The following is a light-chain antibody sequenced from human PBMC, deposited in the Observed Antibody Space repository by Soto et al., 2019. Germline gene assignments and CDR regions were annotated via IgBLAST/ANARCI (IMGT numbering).Light chain of an antibody. CDR2: GAT. CDR3: QEYGSSPPIT. J-gene: IGKJ5*01. CDR1: HSVSSSY. Sequence: EIVLTQSPGTLSLSPGERATLSCRASHSVSSSYLAWYQQKPGQAPRLLIYGATSRATGIPDRFSGSGSGTDFTLTISRLEPEDSAVYYWQEYGSSPPITFGQGTRLEIK. V-gene: IGKV3-20*01.